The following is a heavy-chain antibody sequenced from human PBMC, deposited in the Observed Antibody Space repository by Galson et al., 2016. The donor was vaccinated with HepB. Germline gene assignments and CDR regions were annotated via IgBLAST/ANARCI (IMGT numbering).Heavy chain of an antibody. V-gene: IGHV4-31*03. CDR3: ASYFGSGSFSFDS. CDR1: GGSIISGGYY. J-gene: IGHJ4*02. Sequence: TLSLTFTVSGGSIISGGYYWSWIRQHPGKGLEWIGYIYYSGSTYYNPSLRSRIKMSVDTSKNQFSLNLSSVTAADTAVYYCASYFGSGSFSFDSWGQGTLVTVSS. D-gene: IGHD3-10*01. CDR2: IYYSGST.